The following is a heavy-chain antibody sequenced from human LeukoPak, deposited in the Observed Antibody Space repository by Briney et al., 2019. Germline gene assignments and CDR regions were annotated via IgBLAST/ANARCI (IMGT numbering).Heavy chain of an antibody. CDR2: ISNSGST. Sequence: SETLSLTCTVSGGPISSHYWTWIRQSPVKGLEWIGDISNSGSTSYNPSLKSRVTISIDTSKNQFSLKLSSVTAADTAVYYCGRDALAGYFSYYYMDVWGKGTTVTVSS. CDR3: GRDALAGYFSYYYMDV. V-gene: IGHV4-59*11. CDR1: GGPISSHY. J-gene: IGHJ6*03.